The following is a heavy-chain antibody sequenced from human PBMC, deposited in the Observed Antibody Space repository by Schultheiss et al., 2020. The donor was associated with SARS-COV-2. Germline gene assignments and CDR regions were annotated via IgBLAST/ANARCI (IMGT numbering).Heavy chain of an antibody. Sequence: LRLSCTVSGGSISSGDYYWSWIRQPPGKGLEWIGYIYYSGSTYYNPSLKSRVTISVDTSKNQFSLKLSSVTAADTAVYYCARVRCSSTSCYSDYGMDVWGQGTTVTVSS. J-gene: IGHJ6*02. CDR1: GGSISSGDYY. CDR3: ARVRCSSTSCYSDYGMDV. V-gene: IGHV4-30-4*01. CDR2: IYYSGST. D-gene: IGHD2-2*01.